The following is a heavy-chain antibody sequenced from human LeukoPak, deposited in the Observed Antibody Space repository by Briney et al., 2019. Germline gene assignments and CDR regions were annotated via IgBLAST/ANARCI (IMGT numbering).Heavy chain of an antibody. J-gene: IGHJ4*02. Sequence: SVKVSCKASRYTFNSSDISWVRQAPGQGLEWMGGIIPIFGTANYAQKFQGRVTITADESTSTAYMELSSLRSEDTAVYYCARVIAAAGGYYFDYWGQGTLVTVSS. CDR1: RYTFNSSD. D-gene: IGHD6-13*01. CDR3: ARVIAAAGGYYFDY. V-gene: IGHV1-69*13. CDR2: IIPIFGTA.